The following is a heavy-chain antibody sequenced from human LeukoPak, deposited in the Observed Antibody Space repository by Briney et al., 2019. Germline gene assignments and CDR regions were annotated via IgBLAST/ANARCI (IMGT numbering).Heavy chain of an antibody. V-gene: IGHV1-8*01. CDR1: GYTFTSYD. CDR2: MNPNSGNT. D-gene: IGHD1-26*01. Sequence: GASVKVSCKASGYTFTSYDINWVRQATGQGLEWMGWMNPNSGNTGYAQKFQGRVAMTRNTSISTAYMELSSLRSEDTAVYYCARVSLLRSGSYGYWGQGTLVTVSS. CDR3: ARVSLLRSGSYGY. J-gene: IGHJ4*02.